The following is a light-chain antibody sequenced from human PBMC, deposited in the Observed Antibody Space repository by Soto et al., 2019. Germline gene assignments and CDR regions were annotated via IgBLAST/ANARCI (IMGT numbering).Light chain of an antibody. CDR2: AAS. CDR3: QQYSNNSA. J-gene: IGKJ1*01. Sequence: DLPITQSPSALSASVGDRVTITCRASQSISTYLNWYQQKPGKAPKILIYAASTFQSGVPSRFSGSGSGREFTLTIGSLQPEDFATYYCQQYSNNSAFGPGTKVDIK. V-gene: IGKV1-39*01. CDR1: QSISTY.